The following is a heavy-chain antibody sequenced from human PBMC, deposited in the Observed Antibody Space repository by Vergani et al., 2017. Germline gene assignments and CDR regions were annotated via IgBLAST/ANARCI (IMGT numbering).Heavy chain of an antibody. D-gene: IGHD5-12*01. CDR1: GFTVSSNY. Sequence: EVPLVESGGGFVQPGGSLRLSCAASGFTVSSNYMSWVRQAPGKGLEWVSVIYSGGSTYYADSVKGRFTISRHNSKNTRYLQMNSLRAEDTAVYYCARDRVDIVXTTTYYNYYYGMDVWGQGTTVTVSS. CDR3: ARDRVDIVXTTTYYNYYYGMDV. CDR2: IYSGGST. J-gene: IGHJ6*02. V-gene: IGHV3-53*04.